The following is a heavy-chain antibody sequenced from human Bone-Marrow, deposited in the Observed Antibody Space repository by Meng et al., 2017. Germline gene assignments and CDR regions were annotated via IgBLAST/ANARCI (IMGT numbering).Heavy chain of an antibody. CDR1: GGSFSGYY. Sequence: VQRQQWGAGLLKPSETLSLTCAVYGGSFSGYYWSWIRQHPGKGLEWIGYIYYTENTYYNPSLKSPMTISLDKSKNQFSLKLNSVTVADTAVYYCARGRASCSSGGCSLGWFDPWGQGTLVTVSS. D-gene: IGHD2-15*01. V-gene: IGHV4-34*01. J-gene: IGHJ5*02. CDR3: ARGRASCSSGGCSLGWFDP. CDR2: IYYTENT.